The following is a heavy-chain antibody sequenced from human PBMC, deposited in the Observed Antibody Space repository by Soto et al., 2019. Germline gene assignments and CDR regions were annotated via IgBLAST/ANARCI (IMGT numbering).Heavy chain of an antibody. CDR3: AVESDPQWGGWFDP. CDR2: TYYRSKWYN. J-gene: IGHJ5*02. CDR1: GDSVSSNGAA. D-gene: IGHD1-26*01. V-gene: IGHV6-1*01. Sequence: SQTLSLTCASSGDSVSSNGAAWNWIRQSPSRGLEWLGRTYYRSKWYNDYAVSVKSRITINPDTSKNQFSLQLNSVTPEDTAVYYCAVESDPQWGGWFDPWGQGTLVTVSS.